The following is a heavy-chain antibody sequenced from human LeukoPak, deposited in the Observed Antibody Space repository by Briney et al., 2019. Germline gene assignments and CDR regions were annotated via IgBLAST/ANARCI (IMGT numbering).Heavy chain of an antibody. CDR2: IYYSGST. CDR1: GGSISSYY. J-gene: IGHJ4*02. V-gene: IGHV4-39*01. CDR3: ASPLMITFGGVIATDY. Sequence: SETLSLTCTVSGGSISSYYWSWIRQPPGKGLEWIGSIYYSGSTYYNPSLKSRVTISVDTSKNQFSLKLSSVTAADTAVYYCASPLMITFGGVIATDYWGQGTLVTVSS. D-gene: IGHD3-16*02.